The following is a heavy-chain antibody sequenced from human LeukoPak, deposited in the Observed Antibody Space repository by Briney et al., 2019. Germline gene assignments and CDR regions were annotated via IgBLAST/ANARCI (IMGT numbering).Heavy chain of an antibody. D-gene: IGHD3-3*01. CDR1: GGPFSDYY. CDR2: INHSGSN. V-gene: IGHV4-34*01. CDR3: ARSYHDIPIFGLATPPGDYFFHY. J-gene: IGHJ4*02. Sequence: SETLSLTCAVSGGPFSDYYWSWVRQPPGKGLEWMGEINHSGSNNYLPSLKSLVTISVDTSKNHFSLQLSSLAAPDTAVYYCARSYHDIPIFGLATPPGDYFFHYWGQGTLGTVSS.